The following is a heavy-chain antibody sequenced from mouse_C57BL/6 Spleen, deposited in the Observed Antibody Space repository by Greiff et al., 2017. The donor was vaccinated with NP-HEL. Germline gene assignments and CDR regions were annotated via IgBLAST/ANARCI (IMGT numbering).Heavy chain of an antibody. CDR1: GFTFSDYY. CDR2: INYDGSST. Sequence: DVKLQESEGGLVQPGSSMKLSCTASGFTFSDYYMAWVRQVPEKGLEWVANINYDGSSTYYLDSLKSRFIISRDNAKNILYLQMSSLKSEDTATYYCARGGNYYGSSYDYYAMDYWGQGTSVTVSS. J-gene: IGHJ4*01. CDR3: ARGGNYYGSSYDYYAMDY. V-gene: IGHV5-16*01. D-gene: IGHD1-1*01.